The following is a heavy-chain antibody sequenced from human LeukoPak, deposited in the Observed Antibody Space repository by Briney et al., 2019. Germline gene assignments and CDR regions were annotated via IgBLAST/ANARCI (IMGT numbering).Heavy chain of an antibody. D-gene: IGHD1-1*01. V-gene: IGHV3-23*01. CDR1: GFTFSSSA. J-gene: IGHJ4*02. CDR2: ISGSGTGT. CDR3: AKEGGTGARFDY. Sequence: PGGSLRLSCAASGFTFSSSAVSWVRQVPGKGLYWVSAISGSGTGTYYADSVRGRFTISRDNSKNTLYLQMNSLRAEDTAVYYCAKEGGTGARFDYWGQGTLVTVSS.